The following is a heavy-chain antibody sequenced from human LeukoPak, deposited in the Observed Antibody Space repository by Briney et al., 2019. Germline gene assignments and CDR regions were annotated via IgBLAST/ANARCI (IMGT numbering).Heavy chain of an antibody. CDR2: ISAYNGNT. D-gene: IGHD3-16*02. CDR1: GYTFTSYD. Sequence: ASVKVSCKASGYTFTSYDINWVRQATGQGLEWMGWISAYNGNTNYAQKFQGRVTMTRDTSISTAYMELSRLRSDDTAVYYCARDLADYDYVWGSYRPYNWFDPWGQGTLVTVSS. J-gene: IGHJ5*02. V-gene: IGHV1-2*02. CDR3: ARDLADYDYVWGSYRPYNWFDP.